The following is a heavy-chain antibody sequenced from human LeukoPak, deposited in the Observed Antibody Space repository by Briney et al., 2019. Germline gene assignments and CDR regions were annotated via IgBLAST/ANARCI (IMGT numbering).Heavy chain of an antibody. CDR2: INPSGGST. V-gene: IGHV1-46*01. Sequence: ASVKVSCKASGYTFTSYDINWVRQAPGQGLEWMGIINPSGGSTSYAQKFQGRVTMTRDTSTSTVYMELSSLRSEDTAVYYCARVADYGGNFVSEPHGFFDYWGQGALVTVSS. J-gene: IGHJ4*02. CDR1: GYTFTSYD. CDR3: ARVADYGGNFVSEPHGFFDY. D-gene: IGHD4-23*01.